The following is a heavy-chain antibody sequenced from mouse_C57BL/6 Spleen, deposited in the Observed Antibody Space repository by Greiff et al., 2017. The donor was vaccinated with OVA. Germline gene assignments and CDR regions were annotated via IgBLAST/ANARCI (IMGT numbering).Heavy chain of an antibody. CDR3: WRPSTKITLDY. CDR1: FSLSTSGMGL. V-gene: IGHV8-2*01. J-gene: IGHJ2*01. D-gene: IGHD2-4*01. Sequence: QVTLKVCGPGLLQPSQTLSLACTFSGFSLSTSGMGLSWLRKPSGKALEWLASIWSNGNYYNPSLKSRLTISKETSNYQLYLKLTRVDTADSATNDGAWRPSTKITLDYWGQGTTLTVSS. CDR2: WSNGNY.